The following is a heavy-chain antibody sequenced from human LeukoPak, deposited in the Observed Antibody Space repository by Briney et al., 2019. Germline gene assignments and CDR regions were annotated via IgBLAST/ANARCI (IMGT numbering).Heavy chain of an antibody. J-gene: IGHJ4*02. CDR1: GYTFTSYY. CDR3: ARSAGMGSYFDY. V-gene: IGHV1-46*01. Sequence: GASVKVSCKASGYTFTSYYMHWVRQAPGKGLEWMGVINPSGVSTSYAQKFQGRVTMTRDTSTSTVYMELSSLRSEDTAIYYCARSAGMGSYFDYWGQGTLVTVSS. CDR2: INPSGVST. D-gene: IGHD6-13*01.